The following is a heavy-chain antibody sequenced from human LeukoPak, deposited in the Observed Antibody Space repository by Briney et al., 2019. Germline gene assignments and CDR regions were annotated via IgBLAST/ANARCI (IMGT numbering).Heavy chain of an antibody. CDR3: GREPRLLPY. D-gene: IGHD2-15*01. CDR2: IYEARSDT. CDR1: GLRSIKK. Sequence: GGSLRLSCVVLGGLRSIKKKNCVRHVPGKGLGWVSSIYEARSDTRYADSVRGRFTISRANAKTSLYLQMKSLRVEDTATYYCGREPRLLPYWGQGTVVTVSS. V-gene: IGHV3-7*03. J-gene: IGHJ4*02.